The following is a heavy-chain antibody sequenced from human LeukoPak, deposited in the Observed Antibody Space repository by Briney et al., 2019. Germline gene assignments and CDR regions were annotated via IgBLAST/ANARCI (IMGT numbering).Heavy chain of an antibody. Sequence: GGSLRLSCAASGFTFSDYYMTWIRLAPGKGLEWVSYISTSGDYTNYADSVMGRYTMSRDNARNSLYLQMSSLRDEDTAVYYCARPNITSYYDSRGYDAFDVWGPGTMVTVSS. D-gene: IGHD3-22*01. J-gene: IGHJ3*01. CDR2: ISTSGDYT. CDR3: ARPNITSYYDSRGYDAFDV. V-gene: IGHV3-11*03. CDR1: GFTFSDYY.